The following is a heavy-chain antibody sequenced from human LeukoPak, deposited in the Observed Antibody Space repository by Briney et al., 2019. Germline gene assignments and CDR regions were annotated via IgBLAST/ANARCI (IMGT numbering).Heavy chain of an antibody. CDR3: ARGTEEQWLAYYYYGMDV. J-gene: IGHJ6*02. Sequence: GGSLRLSCAASGFTFSSYSMDWVRQAPGKGLEWVSYISSSSTIYYADSVKGRFTISRDNAKNSLYLQMNSLRDEDTAVYYCARGTEEQWLAYYYYGMDVWGQGTTVTVSS. CDR2: ISSSSTI. V-gene: IGHV3-48*02. CDR1: GFTFSSYS. D-gene: IGHD6-19*01.